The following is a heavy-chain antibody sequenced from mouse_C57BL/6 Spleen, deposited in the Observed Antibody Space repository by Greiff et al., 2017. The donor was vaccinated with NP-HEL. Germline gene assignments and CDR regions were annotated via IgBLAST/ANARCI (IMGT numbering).Heavy chain of an antibody. Sequence: EVMLVESGGGLVKPGGSLKLSCAASGFTFSSYTMSWVRQTPEKRLEWGATISGGGGNTYYLDSVKGRFTISRDNAKNTLYLQMSRLRSEDTALYYCAKLTGTFFDYWGQGTTLTVSS. J-gene: IGHJ2*01. CDR2: ISGGGGNT. CDR1: GFTFSSYT. D-gene: IGHD4-1*01. V-gene: IGHV5-9*01. CDR3: AKLTGTFFDY.